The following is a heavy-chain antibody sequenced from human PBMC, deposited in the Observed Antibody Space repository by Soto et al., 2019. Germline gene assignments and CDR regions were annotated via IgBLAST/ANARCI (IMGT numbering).Heavy chain of an antibody. J-gene: IGHJ4*02. CDR1: GESISSRGYY. CDR2: IYDSESA. Sequence: QVQLQESGPGLVKASQTLSLICSVSGESISSRGYYWSWIRHHPGSGLEWIRCIYDSESAYYKLYLKGRVAIQMDSAENHFAMKLRSVTAADTAVYYWAIAASSSSADDSLGQGTLITVSS. D-gene: IGHD6-6*01. CDR3: AIAASSSSADDS. V-gene: IGHV4-31*03.